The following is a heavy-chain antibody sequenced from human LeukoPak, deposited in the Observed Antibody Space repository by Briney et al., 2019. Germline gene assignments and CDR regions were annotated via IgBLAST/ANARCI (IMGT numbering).Heavy chain of an antibody. D-gene: IGHD6-13*01. CDR1: GYTFTGYY. V-gene: IGHV1-2*02. CDR2: INPNSGGT. J-gene: IGHJ5*02. CDR3: ARDTSTSSWYQGWFDP. Sequence: GASVKVSCKASGYTFTGYYMHWVRQAPGQGLEWMGWINPNSGGTNYAQKFQGRVTMTSDTSISTAYMELTRLRSDDTAIYYCARDTSTSSWYQGWFDPWGQETLVTVSS.